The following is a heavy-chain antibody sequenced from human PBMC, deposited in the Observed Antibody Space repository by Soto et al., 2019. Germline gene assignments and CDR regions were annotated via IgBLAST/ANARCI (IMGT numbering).Heavy chain of an antibody. CDR3: ARHKGYCDSTSFYGMDV. Sequence: PGESLKISCKGSGYSFTSYWIVWVRQMPGKGLEWMGSIYPGDSDTRYSPSLQGQVTISADKSITTAYLQWNSLKASDTAMYFCARHKGYCDSTSFYGMDVWGQGDKVTVSS. D-gene: IGHD2-15*01. V-gene: IGHV5-51*01. J-gene: IGHJ6*02. CDR1: GYSFTSYW. CDR2: IYPGDSDT.